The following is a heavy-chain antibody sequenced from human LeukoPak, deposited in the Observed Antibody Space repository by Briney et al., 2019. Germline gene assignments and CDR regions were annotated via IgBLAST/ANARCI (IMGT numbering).Heavy chain of an antibody. V-gene: IGHV3-21*01. D-gene: IGHD3-10*01. CDR1: GFTVSDS. J-gene: IGHJ1*01. Sequence: GGSLRLSCAASGFTVSDSMNWVRQAPGKGLEWVSSVNSNSNYIYYADSVKGRFTISRDNAKDSLYLQMNSLRAEDTAVYYCAREKFADGYFQHWGQGTLVTVSS. CDR2: VNSNSNYI. CDR3: AREKFADGYFQH.